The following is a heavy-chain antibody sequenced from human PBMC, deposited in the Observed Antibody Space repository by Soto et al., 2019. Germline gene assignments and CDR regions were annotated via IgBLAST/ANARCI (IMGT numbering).Heavy chain of an antibody. Sequence: GGSLRLSCAASGFPCGSYDMTWVRQAPGKGLERVSTILVDGRTFYVDSVKGRFTISRDNSRNTVYLQMNSLTAGDTALYYCAKATATGGGAFDFCGQGTMVTVSS. D-gene: IGHD2-8*02. V-gene: IGHV3-23*01. CDR1: GFPCGSYD. CDR3: AKATATGGGAFDF. J-gene: IGHJ3*01. CDR2: ILVDGRT.